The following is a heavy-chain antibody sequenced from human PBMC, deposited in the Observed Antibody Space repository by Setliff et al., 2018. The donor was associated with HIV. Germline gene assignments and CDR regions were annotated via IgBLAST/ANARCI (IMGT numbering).Heavy chain of an antibody. V-gene: IGHV1-46*01. D-gene: IGHD1-26*01. Sequence: ASVKVSCKASGYSFSNHYIHWVRQAPGQGLEWMGIINPSGGSTNYAQKFQGRVTITTDESTRTSYMELSSLRSEDTAVYYCARDRSYYPNYFDYWGQGTLVTVSS. CDR2: INPSGGST. CDR3: ARDRSYYPNYFDY. CDR1: GYSFSNHY. J-gene: IGHJ4*02.